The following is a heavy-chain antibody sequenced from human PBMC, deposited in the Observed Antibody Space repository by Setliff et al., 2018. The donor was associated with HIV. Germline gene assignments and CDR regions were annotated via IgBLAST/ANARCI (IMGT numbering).Heavy chain of an antibody. J-gene: IGHJ4*02. CDR2: ISSNGLST. CDR3: ARDAEVGTTYFDY. CDR1: GFTFSSYF. Sequence: GGSLRLSCAASGFTFSSYFMHWVRQAPGKGLEYVSAISSNGLSTYYADSVKGRFTISRDNSKSTLYLQMGSLRAEDMAVYYCARDAEVGTTYFDYWGQGTLVTVSS. D-gene: IGHD1-26*01. V-gene: IGHV3-64*02.